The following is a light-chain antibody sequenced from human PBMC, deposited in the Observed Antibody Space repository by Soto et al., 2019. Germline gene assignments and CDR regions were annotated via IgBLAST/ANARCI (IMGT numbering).Light chain of an antibody. V-gene: IGLV2-23*02. CDR2: EVS. CDR3: CSYAGSSTFSYV. J-gene: IGLJ1*01. Sequence: QSVLTQPASVSGSPGQSITISCTGTSSDVGSYNLVSWYQQHPGKAPKLMIYEVSKRPSGVSNRFSGSKSGNTASLTISGLQAEDEADYYCCSYAGSSTFSYVFGTGIKLTVL. CDR1: SSDVGSYNL.